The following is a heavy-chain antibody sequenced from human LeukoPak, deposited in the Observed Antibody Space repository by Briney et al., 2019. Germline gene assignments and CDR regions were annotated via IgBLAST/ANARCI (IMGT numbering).Heavy chain of an antibody. V-gene: IGHV4-34*01. CDR1: GGSLSGYY. J-gene: IGHJ5*02. Sequence: SETLSLTCAVYGGSLSGYYWSWIRQPPGKGLEWIGEINHSGSTNYNPSLKSRVTISVDTSKNQFSLKLSSVTAADTAVYYCARDYGSSWYEGWFDPWGQGTLVTVSS. D-gene: IGHD6-13*01. CDR3: ARDYGSSWYEGWFDP. CDR2: INHSGST.